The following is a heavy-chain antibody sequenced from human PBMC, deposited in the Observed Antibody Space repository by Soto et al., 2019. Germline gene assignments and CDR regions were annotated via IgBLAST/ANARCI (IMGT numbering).Heavy chain of an antibody. D-gene: IGHD1-1*01. CDR2: ISAHNGNT. V-gene: IGHV1-18*01. J-gene: IGHJ4*02. CDR1: GYAFTTYG. Sequence: QVHLVQSGAEVKKPGASVKVSCKGSGYAFTTYGITWVRQAPGQGLEWMGWISAHNGNTNYAQKLQGRVHVTRDTSTSTAYVELRSLRSDDTAVYYCARGRYGDYWGQGALVTVSS. CDR3: ARGRYGDY.